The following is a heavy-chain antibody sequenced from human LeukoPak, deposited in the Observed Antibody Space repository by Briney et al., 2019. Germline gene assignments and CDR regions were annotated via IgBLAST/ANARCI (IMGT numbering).Heavy chain of an antibody. CDR1: GFTVSRNY. CDR3: ARARGYSYGFEPNWFDP. V-gene: IGHV3-53*01. Sequence: GGSLRLSCAASGFTVSRNYMSWVRQAPGKGLEWVSVIYSGGSTYYADSVKGRFTISRDNSKNTLYLQMNSLRAEDTAVYYCARARGYSYGFEPNWFDPWGQGTLVTVSS. J-gene: IGHJ5*02. CDR2: IYSGGST. D-gene: IGHD5-18*01.